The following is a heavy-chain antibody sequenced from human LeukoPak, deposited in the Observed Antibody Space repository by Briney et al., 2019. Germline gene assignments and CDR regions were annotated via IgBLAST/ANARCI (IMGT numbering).Heavy chain of an antibody. V-gene: IGHV4-4*02. Sequence: SETLSFTCAVSGGSISSSNWWSWVRQPPGKGLEWIGEIYHSGGTNYNPSLKSRVTISVDKSKNQFSLKLSSVTAADTAVYYCARDYHPSGFDYWGQGTLVTVSS. D-gene: IGHD2-2*01. CDR3: ARDYHPSGFDY. CDR1: GGSISSSNW. CDR2: IYHSGGT. J-gene: IGHJ4*02.